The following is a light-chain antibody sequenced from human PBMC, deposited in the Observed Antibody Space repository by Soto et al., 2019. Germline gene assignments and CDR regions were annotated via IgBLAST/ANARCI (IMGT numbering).Light chain of an antibody. CDR3: QQANSFPPT. Sequence: DIQMTQSPSSVSASVGDRVTITCRASQGISNWLAWYQQKPGKAPNLLIFAASSLQSGVPSRFSGSGAGTEFTLTISDLQPEDVSTYYCQQANSFPPTFGQGTKLEIK. CDR1: QGISNW. V-gene: IGKV1-12*01. J-gene: IGKJ2*01. CDR2: AAS.